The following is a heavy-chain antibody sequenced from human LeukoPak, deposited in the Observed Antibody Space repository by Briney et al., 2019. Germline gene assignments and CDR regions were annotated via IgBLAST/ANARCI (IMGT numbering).Heavy chain of an antibody. Sequence: GGSLRLSCAASGFTFSSYSMNWVRQAPGKGLEWVSYISSSSSTIYYADSVKGRFTISRDNAKNSLYLQMNSLRAEDTAVYYCARDLLRAAAGLFDYWGQGTLVTVSS. J-gene: IGHJ4*02. CDR2: ISSSSSTI. D-gene: IGHD6-13*01. CDR1: GFTFSSYS. CDR3: ARDLLRAAAGLFDY. V-gene: IGHV3-48*04.